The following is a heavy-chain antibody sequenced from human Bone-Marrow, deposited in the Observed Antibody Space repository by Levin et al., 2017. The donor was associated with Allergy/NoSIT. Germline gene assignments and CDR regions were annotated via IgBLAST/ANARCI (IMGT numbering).Heavy chain of an antibody. Sequence: QPGGSLRLSCAASGFTFSSYAMSWVRQAPGKGLEWVSGISGSGGSIYYADSVRGRFTISRDNSKNTLYLQMNSLRAEDTAVYYCAKDTPALSAGPYFDYWGQGTLVTVSS. CDR3: AKDTPALSAGPYFDY. J-gene: IGHJ4*02. V-gene: IGHV3-23*01. D-gene: IGHD2-2*01. CDR2: ISGSGGSI. CDR1: GFTFSSYA.